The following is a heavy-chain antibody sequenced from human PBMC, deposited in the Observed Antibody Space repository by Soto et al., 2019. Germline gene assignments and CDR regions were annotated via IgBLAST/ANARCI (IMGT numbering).Heavy chain of an antibody. CDR3: AKDLQFSGWLSAQTFDY. Sequence: EVQLLESGGGLVQPGGSLRLSCAVSGFTFSSHAMSRVRQAPGKGLECVSSITGSGASSYYADSVKGRFTISRDKSKNTLYLQMNSLRAEDTAVYYCAKDLQFSGWLSAQTFDYWGQGTQVTVSS. J-gene: IGHJ4*02. CDR2: ITGSGASS. D-gene: IGHD6-19*01. V-gene: IGHV3-23*01. CDR1: GFTFSSHA.